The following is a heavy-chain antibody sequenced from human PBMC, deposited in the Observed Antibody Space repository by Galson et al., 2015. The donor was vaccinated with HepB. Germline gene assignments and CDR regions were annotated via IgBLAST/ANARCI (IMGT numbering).Heavy chain of an antibody. V-gene: IGHV3-48*02. J-gene: IGHJ1*01. CDR3: ARAAQDWGLVEYFQH. D-gene: IGHD7-27*01. Sequence: SLRLSCAASGFTFSSYSMNWVRQAPGKGLEWVSYISSSSSTIYYADSVKGRFTISRDNAKNSLYLQMSSLRDEDTAVYYCARAAQDWGLVEYFQHWGQGTLVTVSS. CDR2: ISSSSSTI. CDR1: GFTFSSYS.